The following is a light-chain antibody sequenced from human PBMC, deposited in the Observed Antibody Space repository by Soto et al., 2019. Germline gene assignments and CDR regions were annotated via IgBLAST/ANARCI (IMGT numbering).Light chain of an antibody. Sequence: ELVMTQSPATLSVSPGERDTLSCRASQSVSSNLAWYQQKPGQAPRLLIYGASTRATGIPARFSGSGSGTEFTLTISSLQSEDFAVYYCQQYNNWPLTFGQGTKV. CDR1: QSVSSN. CDR3: QQYNNWPLT. J-gene: IGKJ1*01. V-gene: IGKV3-15*01. CDR2: GAS.